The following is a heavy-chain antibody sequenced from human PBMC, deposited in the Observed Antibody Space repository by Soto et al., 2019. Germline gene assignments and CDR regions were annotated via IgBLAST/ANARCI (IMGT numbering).Heavy chain of an antibody. CDR3: AKVSNKGAGAQRGYFDY. D-gene: IGHD2-2*01. J-gene: IGHJ4*02. Sequence: EVQVLDSGGGLVQPGGSQRLSCEASGFTFSNYAMSWVRQAPGKGLEWVSTISATGSTLYADSVKGRFTISRDNSKNTVELQMNVLRAEDTAVYYCAKVSNKGAGAQRGYFDYWGQGTLVTVSS. CDR2: ISATGST. V-gene: IGHV3-23*01. CDR1: GFTFSNYA.